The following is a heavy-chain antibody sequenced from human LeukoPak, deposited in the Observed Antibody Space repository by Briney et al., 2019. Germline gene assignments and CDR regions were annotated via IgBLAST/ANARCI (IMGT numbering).Heavy chain of an antibody. Sequence: GRSLRLSCAASGFTFDDYAMHWVRQATGKGLEWVSLISWDGGSTYYADSVKGRFTISRDNSKNTLYLQMNSLRAEDTAVYYCARLPRGAFDIWGQGTMVTVSS. CDR2: ISWDGGST. CDR1: GFTFDDYA. D-gene: IGHD3-10*01. V-gene: IGHV3-43D*04. CDR3: ARLPRGAFDI. J-gene: IGHJ3*02.